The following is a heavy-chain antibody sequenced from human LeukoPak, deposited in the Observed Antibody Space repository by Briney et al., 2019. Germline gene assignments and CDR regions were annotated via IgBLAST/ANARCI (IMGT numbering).Heavy chain of an antibody. D-gene: IGHD2-2*01. Sequence: SVKVSCKASGGTFSSYAISWVRQAPGQGLEWMGGIIPIFGTANYAQKFQGRVTITADESTSTAYMELSSLRSEDTAVYYCAKTIVVVPAASPYYYMDVWGKGTTVTVSS. CDR1: GGTFSSYA. V-gene: IGHV1-69*13. CDR2: IIPIFGTA. CDR3: AKTIVVVPAASPYYYMDV. J-gene: IGHJ6*03.